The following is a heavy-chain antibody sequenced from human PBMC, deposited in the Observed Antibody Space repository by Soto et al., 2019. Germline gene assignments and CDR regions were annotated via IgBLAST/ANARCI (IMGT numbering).Heavy chain of an antibody. CDR1: GFTFNSDW. CDR2: IRQDGGEK. Sequence: PGGSLILSCAASGFTFNSDWMTWVRQAPGEGLEWVANIRQDGGEKYYVDSVKGRFTISRDNAKNSLYLQMNSLRAEDTAVYYCARPTSSSWDRPFDYWGQETLFTVSS. V-gene: IGHV3-7*01. J-gene: IGHJ4*02. D-gene: IGHD6-13*01. CDR3: ARPTSSSWDRPFDY.